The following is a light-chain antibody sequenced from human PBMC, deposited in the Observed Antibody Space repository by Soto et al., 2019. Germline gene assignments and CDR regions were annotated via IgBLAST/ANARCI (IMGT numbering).Light chain of an antibody. CDR3: QQSYSTPYT. Sequence: DIQMTQSPSSLSASVGDRVTITCRASQSISSYLNWYQQKPGKAPKLLIYAASSLQSGVPSRFSGSGPATDFTLTITSLQTEDFAPYYCQQSYSTPYTFGQGTKLEIK. CDR1: QSISSY. J-gene: IGKJ2*01. CDR2: AAS. V-gene: IGKV1-39*01.